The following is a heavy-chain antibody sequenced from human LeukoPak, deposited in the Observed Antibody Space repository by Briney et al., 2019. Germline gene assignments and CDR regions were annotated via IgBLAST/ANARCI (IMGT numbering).Heavy chain of an antibody. D-gene: IGHD5-24*01. V-gene: IGHV1-69*04. CDR2: IIPMLDIQ. Sequence: SVKVSCKASGGTFSSYVITWVRQAPGQGLEWMGRIIPMLDIQNYAQKFQGRVTITADKSTSTAYMELSSLRSEDTAVYYCARGETRDGYNLDYWGQGTLVTVSS. J-gene: IGHJ4*02. CDR1: GGTFSSYV. CDR3: ARGETRDGYNLDY.